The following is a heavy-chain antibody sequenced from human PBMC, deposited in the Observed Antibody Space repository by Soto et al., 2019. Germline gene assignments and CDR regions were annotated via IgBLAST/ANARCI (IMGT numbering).Heavy chain of an antibody. CDR3: ARAYSDAFDI. V-gene: IGHV3-11*01. CDR1: AFKFSDYY. CDR2: ISSSGTGI. Sequence: GGSLRLSCAASAFKFSDYYMTWIRQAPGKGLEWVSYISSSGTGIYYADSVKGRFTISRDNAKNSLHLQMNSLRAEDTAVYYCARAYSDAFDIWGQGTMVTVSS. D-gene: IGHD2-15*01. J-gene: IGHJ3*02.